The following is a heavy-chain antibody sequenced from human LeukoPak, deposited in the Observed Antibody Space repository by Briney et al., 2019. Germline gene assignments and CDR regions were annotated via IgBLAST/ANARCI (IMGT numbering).Heavy chain of an antibody. CDR2: INSDGSST. CDR3: AREGVGATFDY. J-gene: IGHJ4*02. V-gene: IGHV3-74*01. D-gene: IGHD1-26*01. CDR1: GLTFSSYW. Sequence: PGGSLRLSCVASGLTFSSYWMHWVRQAPGKGLVWVSRINSDGSSTTYADSVKGRFTISRDNAKNTLYLQMNSLRAEDTAVYYCAREGVGATFDYWGQGTLVTVSS.